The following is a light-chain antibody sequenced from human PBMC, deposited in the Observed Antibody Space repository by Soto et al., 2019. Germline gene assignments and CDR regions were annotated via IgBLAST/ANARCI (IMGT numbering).Light chain of an antibody. Sequence: ALTQSPGTLSSSPGERATLSCRASQSVSSNYLAWYQQKPGQAPRLLIYGASSRATGIPDRFSGSGSGTDCPLTIDRLESEDFAVYFCQQYSDLPWTFGQGTKVEN. CDR1: QSVSSNY. CDR2: GAS. V-gene: IGKV3-20*01. J-gene: IGKJ1*01. CDR3: QQYSDLPWT.